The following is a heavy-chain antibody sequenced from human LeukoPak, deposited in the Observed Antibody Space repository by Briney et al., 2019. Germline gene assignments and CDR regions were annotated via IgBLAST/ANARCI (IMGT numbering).Heavy chain of an antibody. CDR3: ARKGTAQAFDI. CDR1: GYTFSSYG. D-gene: IGHD1-1*01. Sequence: ASVKVSCKASGYTFSSYGISWVRQAPGQGLEWMGWISAYNGDTDYAQKLQGRVTMTTDTSTSAAYMELRSLRSDDTAVYYCARKGTAQAFDIWGQGTMVTVSP. CDR2: ISAYNGDT. J-gene: IGHJ3*02. V-gene: IGHV1-18*01.